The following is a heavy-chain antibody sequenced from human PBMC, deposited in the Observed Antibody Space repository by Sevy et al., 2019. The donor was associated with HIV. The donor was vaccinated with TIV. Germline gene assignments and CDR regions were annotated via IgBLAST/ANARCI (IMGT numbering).Heavy chain of an antibody. Sequence: GGSLRLSCAASGFTFSSYSMNWVRQAPGKGLEWVSYISSSSSTIYYADSVKGRFTISRDNANNSLYLQMNSLRDEDTSVYYCARDQSGIAVAGLTYYYYGMDVWGQGTTVTVSS. CDR2: ISSSSSTI. CDR3: ARDQSGIAVAGLTYYYYGMDV. D-gene: IGHD6-19*01. CDR1: GFTFSSYS. J-gene: IGHJ6*02. V-gene: IGHV3-48*02.